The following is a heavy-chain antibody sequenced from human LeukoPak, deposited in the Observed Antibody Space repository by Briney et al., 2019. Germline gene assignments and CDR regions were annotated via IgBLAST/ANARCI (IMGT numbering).Heavy chain of an antibody. D-gene: IGHD3-22*01. CDR1: GGSISSYY. CDR3: ARDLTPPTTYYYDSSGYYYGSWFDP. CDR2: IYYSGST. J-gene: IGHJ5*02. Sequence: PSETLSLTCTVSGGSISSYYWSWIRQPPGKGLEWIGYIYYSGSTNYNPSLKSRVTISVDTSKNQFSLKLSSVTAADTAVYYCARDLTPPTTYYYDSSGYYYGSWFDPWGQGTLVTVSS. V-gene: IGHV4-59*01.